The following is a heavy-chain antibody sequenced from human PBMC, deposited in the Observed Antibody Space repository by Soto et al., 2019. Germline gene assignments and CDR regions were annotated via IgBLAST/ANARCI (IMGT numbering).Heavy chain of an antibody. V-gene: IGHV5-51*01. Sequence: PGESLKISCKASGYSFTSYWIGWVRQMPGKGLEWMGIIYPGDSDTRYSPSFQGQVTISADKSINTAYLQWTSLKASDTAIYYCTRQTPNCSGGRCYSPYWGQGTLVTVSS. CDR3: TRQTPNCSGGRCYSPY. D-gene: IGHD2-15*01. CDR2: IYPGDSDT. CDR1: GYSFTSYW. J-gene: IGHJ4*02.